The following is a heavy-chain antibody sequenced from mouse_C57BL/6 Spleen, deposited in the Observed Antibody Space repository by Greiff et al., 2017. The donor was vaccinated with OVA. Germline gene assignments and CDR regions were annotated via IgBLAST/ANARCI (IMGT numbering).Heavy chain of an antibody. CDR2: IDPEDGET. CDR3: ARRIGGSSSFDY. CDR1: GFNIKDYY. D-gene: IGHD1-1*01. J-gene: IGHJ2*01. Sequence: VHVKQSGAELVKPGASVKLSCTASGFNIKDYYMHWVKQRTEQGLEWIGRIDPEDGETKYAPKFQGKATITADTSSNTAYLQLSSLTSEDTAVYYCARRIGGSSSFDYWGQGTTLTVSS. V-gene: IGHV14-2*01.